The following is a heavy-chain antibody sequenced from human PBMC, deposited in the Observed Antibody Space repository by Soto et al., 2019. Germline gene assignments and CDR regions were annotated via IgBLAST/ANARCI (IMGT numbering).Heavy chain of an antibody. CDR1: GFTFSKYA. V-gene: IGHV3-23*01. J-gene: IGHJ4*02. CDR2: ISGSGTTT. CDR3: VKFFVETGESSGWPWSLAS. Sequence: EVQLLESGGGLVQPGGSLRLSCAASGFTFSKYAMSWVRQAPGKGLEWVSAISGSGTTTYSADSVRGRFTSSRDNSNNMLYLQMNSPSPEDTALYYCVKFFVETGESSGWPWSLASWSQGTLVTVSS. D-gene: IGHD6-25*01.